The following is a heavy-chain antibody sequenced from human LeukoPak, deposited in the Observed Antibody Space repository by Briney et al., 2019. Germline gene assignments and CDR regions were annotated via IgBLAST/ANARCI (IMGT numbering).Heavy chain of an antibody. J-gene: IGHJ4*02. CDR1: GFTFSSYW. Sequence: GGSLRLSCAASGFTFSSYWMSWVRQAPGKGLEWVANIKQDGSEKYYVDSVKGRFTISRDNAKNSLYLQMNSLRAEDTAVYYCARSARFLEWLFSQPENSFDYWGQGTLVTVSS. V-gene: IGHV3-7*01. CDR3: ARSARFLEWLFSQPENSFDY. CDR2: IKQDGSEK. D-gene: IGHD3-3*01.